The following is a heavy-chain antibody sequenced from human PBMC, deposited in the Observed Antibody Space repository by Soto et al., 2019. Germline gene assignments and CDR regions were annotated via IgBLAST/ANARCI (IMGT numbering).Heavy chain of an antibody. V-gene: IGHV1-18*01. CDR1: GYTFTTYG. J-gene: IGHJ6*02. CDR2: ISPYNRDT. CDR3: ARGGEGAGNYCYGMDV. Sequence: QVELVQSGAAVKKPGASVLVSCKASGYTFTTYGISWVRQAPGQGLEWMGWISPYNRDTNYAPNLQGRVTMTADTSTSTAYMDLRSLRSDDTAVYFCARGGEGAGNYCYGMDVWGQGTTVTVSS.